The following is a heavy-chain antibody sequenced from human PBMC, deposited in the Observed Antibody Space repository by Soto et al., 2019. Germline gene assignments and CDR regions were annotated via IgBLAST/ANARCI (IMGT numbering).Heavy chain of an antibody. CDR3: AKEGPNTNWYFDY. CDR1: GFTFSNYG. J-gene: IGHJ4*02. Sequence: QVQLVESEGGVVQPGRSLRLSCTASGFTFSNYGMHWVRQAPGKGLDWVTVISYDGDVAYYADSVKGRFTSSSDNSKNTLYLQMNSLRSEDTSVYYCAKEGPNTNWYFDYGGQGTLVTLSS. CDR2: ISYDGDVA. D-gene: IGHD1-1*01. V-gene: IGHV3-30*18.